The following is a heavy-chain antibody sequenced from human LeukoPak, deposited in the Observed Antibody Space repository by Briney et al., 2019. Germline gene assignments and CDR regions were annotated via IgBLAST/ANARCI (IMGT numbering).Heavy chain of an antibody. CDR1: GYTFTGYY. CDR2: INPNSGGT. Sequence: ASVKVSCXASGYTFTGYYMHWVRQAPGQGLEWMGWINPNSGGTNYAQKFQGRVTMTRDTSISTAYMELSRLRSDDTAVYYCARAKWITGTIFDYWGQGTLVTVSS. D-gene: IGHD1-20*01. J-gene: IGHJ4*02. CDR3: ARAKWITGTIFDY. V-gene: IGHV1-2*02.